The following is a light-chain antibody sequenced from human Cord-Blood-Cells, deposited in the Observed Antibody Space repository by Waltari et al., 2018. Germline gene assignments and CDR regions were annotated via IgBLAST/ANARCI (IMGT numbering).Light chain of an antibody. CDR1: SSAAGCYHL. Sequence: QSALPHPASVSGSPGQSITISCTGPSSAAGCYHLVSWYQQPPGKAPKLMIYEVSKRPSGVSNRFSGSKSGNTASLTISGLQAEDEADYYCCSYAGSSTLVFGGGTKLTVL. V-gene: IGLV2-23*02. CDR2: EVS. J-gene: IGLJ3*02. CDR3: CSYAGSSTLV.